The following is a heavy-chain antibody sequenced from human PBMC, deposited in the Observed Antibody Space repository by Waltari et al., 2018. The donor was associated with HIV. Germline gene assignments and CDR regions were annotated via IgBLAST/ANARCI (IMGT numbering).Heavy chain of an antibody. D-gene: IGHD1-26*01. CDR2: IADSGST. CDR3: ARGTAPWDPHYYYYSDVDV. Sequence: QVQLQESGPGLVKPSETLSLTCTVSGGSISSYYWSWIRQPPGKGLEWIGYIADSGSTNYNPSLKSRLTISVDTSKNQFSLKLISVTAADTAAYYCARGTAPWDPHYYYYSDVDVWGQGTTVTVSS. J-gene: IGHJ6*02. V-gene: IGHV4-59*01. CDR1: GGSISSYY.